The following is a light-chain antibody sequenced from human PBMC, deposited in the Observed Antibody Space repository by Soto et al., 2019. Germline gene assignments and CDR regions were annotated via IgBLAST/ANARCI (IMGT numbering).Light chain of an antibody. CDR1: SSDVGAYNY. J-gene: IGLJ2*01. CDR3: TSWTTSTTMK. Sequence: QSVLTQPGSVSGSPGQSITISCTGTSSDVGAYNYVSWYQQHPGKAPKLMIYDVNIRPSGVSNRFSGSKSGNTASLTISGLQAEDEADYYCTSWTTSTTMKFGGGTKVTGL. V-gene: IGLV2-14*01. CDR2: DVN.